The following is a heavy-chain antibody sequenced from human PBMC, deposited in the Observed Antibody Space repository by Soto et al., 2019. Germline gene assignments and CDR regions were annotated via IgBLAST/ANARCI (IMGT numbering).Heavy chain of an antibody. CDR3: ARHVDGDYVPDYFDY. Sequence: PSETLSLTCTVSGGSISSYYWSWIRQPPGKGLEWIGYIYYSGSTNYNPSLKSRVTISVDTSKNQFSLKLSSVTAADTAVYYCARHVDGDYVPDYFDYWGQGTLVTVSS. J-gene: IGHJ4*02. CDR2: IYYSGST. CDR1: GGSISSYY. V-gene: IGHV4-59*08. D-gene: IGHD4-17*01.